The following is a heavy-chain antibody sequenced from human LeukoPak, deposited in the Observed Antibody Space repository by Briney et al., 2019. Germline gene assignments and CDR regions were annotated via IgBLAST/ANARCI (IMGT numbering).Heavy chain of an antibody. CDR3: ARETYSYGSPFDY. D-gene: IGHD5-18*01. V-gene: IGHV3-48*04. J-gene: IGHJ4*02. CDR2: ISSSSSTI. CDR1: GFTFSSYS. Sequence: GGSLRLSCAASGFTFSSYSMNWVRQAPGKGLEWVSYISSSSSTIYYADSVKGRFTISRDNAKNSLYLQMNSLRAEDTAVYYCARETYSYGSPFDYWGQGTLVTVSS.